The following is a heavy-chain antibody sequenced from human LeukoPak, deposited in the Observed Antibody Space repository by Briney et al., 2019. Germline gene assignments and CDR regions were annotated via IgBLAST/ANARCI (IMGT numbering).Heavy chain of an antibody. Sequence: GGSLRLSCAASGFTVSSNYMSWVRQAPGKGLEWLSFISDTGHVIYYADSVKGRFTISRDNAKNSLFLQMNSLRDEDTAVYYCARGAGSSWFYRWGQGTLVTVSS. CDR2: ISDTGHVI. CDR1: GFTVSSNY. D-gene: IGHD4/OR15-4a*01. J-gene: IGHJ5*02. CDR3: ARGAGSSWFYR. V-gene: IGHV3-48*02.